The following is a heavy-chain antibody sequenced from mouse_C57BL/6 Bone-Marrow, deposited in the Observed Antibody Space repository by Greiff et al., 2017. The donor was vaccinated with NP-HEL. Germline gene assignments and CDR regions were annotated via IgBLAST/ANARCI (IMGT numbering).Heavy chain of an antibody. V-gene: IGHV1-50*01. CDR1: GYTFTSYW. Sequence: QVQLQQPGAELVKPGASVKLSCKASGYTFTSYWMQWVKQRPGQGLEWIGEIDPSDSYTNYNQKFKGKATLTVDTSSSTAYMQLSSLTSEDSAVYYCAPVYYGNYDWFAYWGQGTLVTVSA. CDR3: APVYYGNYDWFAY. D-gene: IGHD2-1*01. J-gene: IGHJ3*01. CDR2: IDPSDSYT.